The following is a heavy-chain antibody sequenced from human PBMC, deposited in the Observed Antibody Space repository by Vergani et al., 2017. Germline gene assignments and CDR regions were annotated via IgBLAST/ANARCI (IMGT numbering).Heavy chain of an antibody. J-gene: IGHJ4*02. D-gene: IGHD4-17*01. CDR1: GDRFSGYA. V-gene: IGHV1-69*12. Sequence: QVHLVQSGAEVKKPWSSVKVSCQASGDRFSGYAFNWVRQSPGQGLEWMGGIIPIFGTTNYAQKLQGRVTITADESKSTAYMELGRLRSEDTAVYFCAGAEVLDFGDYAHFNYWGQGTLVTVSS. CDR3: AGAEVLDFGDYAHFNY. CDR2: IIPIFGTT.